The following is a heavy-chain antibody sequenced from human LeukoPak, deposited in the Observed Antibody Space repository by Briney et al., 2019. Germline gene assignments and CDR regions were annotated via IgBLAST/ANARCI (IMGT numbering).Heavy chain of an antibody. CDR2: IIPIFGTA. CDR3: ARGEHSSSWPNYYFDY. D-gene: IGHD6-13*01. J-gene: IGHJ4*02. CDR1: GYTFTSYA. V-gene: IGHV1-69*05. Sequence: SVKVSCKASGYTFTSYAISWVRQAPGQGLEWMGGIIPIFGTANYAQKFQGRVTITTDESTSTAYMELSSLRSEDTAVYYCARGEHSSSWPNYYFDYWGQGTLVTVSS.